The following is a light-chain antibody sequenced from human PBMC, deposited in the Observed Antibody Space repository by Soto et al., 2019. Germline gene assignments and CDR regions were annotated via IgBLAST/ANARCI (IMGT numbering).Light chain of an antibody. V-gene: IGLV2-23*01. CDR2: EGH. CDR1: SGYVGTYSL. CDR3: CLYVGATTYV. J-gene: IGLJ1*01. Sequence: QSVLAQPASVSGSPGQSITISCTGASGYVGTYSLVSWYQQHPGKAPKVVIYEGHKRPSGVPDRFSGSTSVNTASLTISELQTDDEADYYCCLYVGATTYVFGTGTKVTVL.